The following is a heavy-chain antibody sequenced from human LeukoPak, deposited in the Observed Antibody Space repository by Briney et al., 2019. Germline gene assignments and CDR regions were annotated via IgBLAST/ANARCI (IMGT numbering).Heavy chain of an antibody. J-gene: IGHJ4*02. CDR3: ARARGGTYADFDY. CDR1: SYSISSGFY. CDR2: IYYSGTT. Sequence: SETLSLTCAVSSYSISSGFYWGWIRQPPGKGLEWFGSIYYSGTTYYNPSLKSRVTISVDTSKNQFSLKLSSVTAADTAVYYCARARGGTYADFDYWGQGTLVTVSS. V-gene: IGHV4-38-2*01. D-gene: IGHD1-26*01.